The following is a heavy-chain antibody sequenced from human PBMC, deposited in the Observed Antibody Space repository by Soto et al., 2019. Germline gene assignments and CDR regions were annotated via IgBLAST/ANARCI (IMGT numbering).Heavy chain of an antibody. Sequence: QLQLQESGPGLVKPSETLSVTCSVSGDSIGTINYYWGWLRQPPGKGPEWIGSIYYTGSTHYNPSLRGRATVSVDTSTNQFSLRLTSVTAADTAVYYCARHPGYTVPTVYATHYFDDWGQGVLVTVSS. D-gene: IGHD2-8*01. CDR1: GDSIGTINYY. CDR2: IYYTGST. J-gene: IGHJ4*02. CDR3: ARHPGYTVPTVYATHYFDD. V-gene: IGHV4-39*01.